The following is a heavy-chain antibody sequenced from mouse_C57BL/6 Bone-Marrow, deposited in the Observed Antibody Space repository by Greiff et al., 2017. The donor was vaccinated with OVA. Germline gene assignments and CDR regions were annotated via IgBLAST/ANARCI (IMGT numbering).Heavy chain of an antibody. Sequence: VKVVESGAELARPGASVKLSCKASGYTFTSYGISWVKQRTGQGLEWIGEIYPRSGNTNYNEKFKGKATLTADKSSSTAYLELRSLTSEDSAVYFCAGWYYGSSYPKLYFDVWGTGTTVTVSS. CDR3: AGWYYGSSYPKLYFDV. D-gene: IGHD1-1*01. J-gene: IGHJ1*03. V-gene: IGHV1-81*01. CDR2: IYPRSGNT. CDR1: GYTFTSYG.